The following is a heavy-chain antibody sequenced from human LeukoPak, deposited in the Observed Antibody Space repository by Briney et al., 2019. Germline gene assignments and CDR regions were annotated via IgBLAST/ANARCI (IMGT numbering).Heavy chain of an antibody. CDR1: GFTFDDYT. Sequence: QSGGSLRLSCAASGFTFDDYTMHWVRQAPGKGLEWVSLISWDGGSTYYADSVKGRFIISRDNSKNSLYLQMNSLRTEDTALYYCAKDITPSSKSGYFDYWGQGTVVTVSS. CDR2: ISWDGGST. D-gene: IGHD4-11*01. V-gene: IGHV3-43*01. CDR3: AKDITPSSKSGYFDY. J-gene: IGHJ4*02.